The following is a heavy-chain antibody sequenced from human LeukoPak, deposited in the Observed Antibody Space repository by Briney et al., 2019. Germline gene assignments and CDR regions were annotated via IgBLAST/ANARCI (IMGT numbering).Heavy chain of an antibody. Sequence: SETLSLTCTVSGGSISPFYWSWIRLPPGKGLEWIGYVYYRGTTIYNPSLKSRVTISVDTSKNQFSLKLSSVTAADTAVYYCARDVSSSWSSGAFDIWGQGTMVTVSS. CDR3: ARDVSSSWSSGAFDI. CDR2: VYYRGTT. D-gene: IGHD6-13*01. V-gene: IGHV4-59*08. CDR1: GGSISPFY. J-gene: IGHJ3*02.